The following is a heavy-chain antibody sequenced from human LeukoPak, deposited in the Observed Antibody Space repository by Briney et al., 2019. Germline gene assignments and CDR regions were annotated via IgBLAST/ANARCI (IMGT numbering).Heavy chain of an antibody. D-gene: IGHD5-24*01. CDR2: ISGSGSGGST. V-gene: IGHV3-23*01. CDR3: AKSGYNRFDY. Sequence: GGSLRLSCAASGFTFSSSAMSWVRQAPGKGLEWVSNISGSGSGGSTCYADSVKGRFTISRDNSKNTLYLQMNSLRAEDTAVYYCAKSGYNRFDYWGQGTLVTASS. J-gene: IGHJ4*02. CDR1: GFTFSSSA.